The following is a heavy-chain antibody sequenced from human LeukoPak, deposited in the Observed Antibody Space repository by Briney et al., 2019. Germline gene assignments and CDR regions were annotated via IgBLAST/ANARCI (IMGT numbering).Heavy chain of an antibody. CDR1: GGSISSGGYY. Sequence: PSETLSLTCTVSGGSISSGGYYWSWIRQHPGKGLEWIGYIYYSGSTYYNPSLKSRVTISVDTSKNQFSLKLSSVTAADTAVYYCARDIHPYYGDYLDAFDIWGQGTMVTVSS. V-gene: IGHV4-31*03. CDR3: ARDIHPYYGDYLDAFDI. J-gene: IGHJ3*02. D-gene: IGHD4-17*01. CDR2: IYYSGST.